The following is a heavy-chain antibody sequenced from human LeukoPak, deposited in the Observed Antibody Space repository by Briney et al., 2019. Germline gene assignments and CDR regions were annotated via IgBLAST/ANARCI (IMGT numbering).Heavy chain of an antibody. D-gene: IGHD3-10*01. Sequence: GRSLRLSCAASGFTFSSYAMHWVRQAPGKGLEWVAVISYDGSNKYYAASVKGRFTISRDNSKNTLYLQMNSLRAEVPAVYYCTRQVLLLFGESLYELYGMDVWGQGTTVTVS. J-gene: IGHJ6*02. CDR1: GFTFSSYA. V-gene: IGHV3-30*04. CDR3: TRQVLLLFGESLYELYGMDV. CDR2: ISYDGSNK.